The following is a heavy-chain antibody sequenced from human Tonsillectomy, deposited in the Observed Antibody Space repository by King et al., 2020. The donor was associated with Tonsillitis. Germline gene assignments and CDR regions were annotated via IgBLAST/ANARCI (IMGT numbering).Heavy chain of an antibody. Sequence: VQLVESGGGVVQPGGSLRLSCAASGFTFTSYDMHWVRQAPGKGLEWVAFIRYDGSNKYYADSVKGRFIISRDNSKNTLSRQMNSLKPEDTVVYHSAKPITIFGVIIVGLSAVGDRDAFDIWGQGTMVTVSS. CDR1: GFTFTSYD. J-gene: IGHJ3*02. V-gene: IGHV3-30*02. CDR2: IRYDGSNK. CDR3: AKPITIFGVIIVGLSAVGDRDAFDI. D-gene: IGHD3-3*01.